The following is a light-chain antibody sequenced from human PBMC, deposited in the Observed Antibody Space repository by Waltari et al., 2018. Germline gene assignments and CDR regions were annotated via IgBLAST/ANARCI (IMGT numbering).Light chain of an antibody. CDR1: SSDVGGYKY. CDR3: TSYTSTSTLGV. Sequence: QSALTQPASVSGSPGQSITISCTGTSSDVGGYKYFSWYQQHPGKAPKVMIYEVSNRPSGVSNRFSGSKSGNTASLTISGLQAEDEADYYCTSYTSTSTLGVFGGGTKLTVL. CDR2: EVS. V-gene: IGLV2-14*01. J-gene: IGLJ3*02.